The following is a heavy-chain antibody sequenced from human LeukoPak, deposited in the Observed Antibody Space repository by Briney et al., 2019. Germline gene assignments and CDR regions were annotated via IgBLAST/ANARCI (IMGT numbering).Heavy chain of an antibody. CDR3: ARDPYSNYFDY. CDR1: GYAFTEYY. V-gene: IGHV1-2*02. D-gene: IGHD5-18*01. Sequence: ASVKVSCKASGYAFTEYYMHWVRQAPGQGLEWMGWINPNNGGTNYAQKFQGRVTMTRDTSVSTAYMELNRLRSDDTAVYYCARDPYSNYFDYWGQGTLVTVSS. J-gene: IGHJ4*02. CDR2: INPNNGGT.